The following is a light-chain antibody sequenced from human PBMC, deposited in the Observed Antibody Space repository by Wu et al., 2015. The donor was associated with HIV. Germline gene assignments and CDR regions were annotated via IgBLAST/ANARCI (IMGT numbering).Light chain of an antibody. CDR1: QFVSSSY. CDR3: QQYDSSPYT. J-gene: IGKJ2*01. CDR2: GAS. V-gene: IGKV3-20*01. Sequence: EIVLTQSPGTLSLSPGERAALSCRASQFVSSSYLAWYQQKPGQAPRLLIYGASSRAIGIPDRFSGSGSGTDFTLTISRLEPEDFAVYYCQQYDSSPYTFGQGTKLEIK.